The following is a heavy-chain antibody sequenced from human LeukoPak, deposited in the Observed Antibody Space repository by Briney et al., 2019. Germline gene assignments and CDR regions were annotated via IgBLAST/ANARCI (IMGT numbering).Heavy chain of an antibody. V-gene: IGHV4-39*07. CDR3: ARDPDSSMGYWAAFDI. CDR2: IYYSGST. CDR1: GGSISSSSYY. Sequence: SETLSLTCTVSGGSISSSSYYWGWIRQPPGKGLEWIGSIYYSGSTYYNPSLKSRVTISVDTSKNQFSLKLSSVTAADTAVYYCARDPDSSMGYWAAFDIWGQGTMVTVSS. J-gene: IGHJ3*02. D-gene: IGHD2-8*02.